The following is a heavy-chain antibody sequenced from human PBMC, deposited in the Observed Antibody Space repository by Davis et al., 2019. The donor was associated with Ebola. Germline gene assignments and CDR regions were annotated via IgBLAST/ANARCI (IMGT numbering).Heavy chain of an antibody. Sequence: SETLSLTCTVSGGSISSYYWSWIRQPPGKGLEWIGYIYYSGSTNYNPSLKGRVTISVDTSKNQFSLKLSSVTAADTAVYYCARLHSIAARPDWFDPWGQGTLVTVSS. J-gene: IGHJ5*02. D-gene: IGHD6-6*01. CDR3: ARLHSIAARPDWFDP. CDR2: IYYSGST. V-gene: IGHV4-59*01. CDR1: GGSISSYY.